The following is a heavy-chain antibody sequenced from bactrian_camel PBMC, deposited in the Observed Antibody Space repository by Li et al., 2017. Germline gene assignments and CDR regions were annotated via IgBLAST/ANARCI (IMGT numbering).Heavy chain of an antibody. V-gene: IGHV3S55*01. Sequence: HVQLVESGGGSVQAGGSLRLSCVASGPIFATYCLGWFRQSPGRESEGVAYVDAFTMTRYADSVKGRFTVTKDNVNSTLYLQMNSLKPEDTAMYYCAPPPDSSYYSEYGGLHFSGQGTQVTVS. D-gene: IGHD4*01. CDR2: VDAFTMT. CDR3: APPPDSSYYSEYGGLHF. CDR1: GPIFATYC. J-gene: IGHJ4*01.